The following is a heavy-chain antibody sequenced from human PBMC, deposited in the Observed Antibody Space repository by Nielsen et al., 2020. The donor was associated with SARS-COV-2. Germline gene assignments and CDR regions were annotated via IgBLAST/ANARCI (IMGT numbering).Heavy chain of an antibody. CDR1: GYTLTELS. D-gene: IGHD6-19*01. J-gene: IGHJ5*02. CDR2: FDPEDGET. CDR3: ATSSVAGPIVQNNWFDP. V-gene: IGHV1-24*01. Sequence: ASVKVSCKVSGYTLTELSMHWVRQAPGKGLEWMGGFDPEDGETIYAQKFQGRVTMTEDTSTDTAYMELSSLRSEDTAVYYCATSSVAGPIVQNNWFDPWGQGTQVTVSS.